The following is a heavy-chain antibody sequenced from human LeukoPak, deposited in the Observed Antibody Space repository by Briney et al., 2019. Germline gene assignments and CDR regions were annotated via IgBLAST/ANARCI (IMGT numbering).Heavy chain of an antibody. CDR3: ARHAPIGGAVAGTGWFDP. CDR1: GYTFTGYY. Sequence: GASVKVSCKASGYTFTGYYMHWVRQAPGQGLEWMGRINPNSGGTNYAQKFQGRVTMTRDTSISTAYMELSRLRSDDTAVYYCARHAPIGGAVAGTGWFDPWGQGTLVTVSS. D-gene: IGHD6-19*01. J-gene: IGHJ5*02. V-gene: IGHV1-2*06. CDR2: INPNSGGT.